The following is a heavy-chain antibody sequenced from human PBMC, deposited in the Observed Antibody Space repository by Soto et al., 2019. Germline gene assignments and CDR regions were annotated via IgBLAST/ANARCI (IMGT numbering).Heavy chain of an antibody. CDR2: IMPGSSHI. CDR3: ASHLGELSLSYFDY. Sequence: GGSLRLSCAASGFTFSIYSMNWVRQAPGKGLEWVSYIMPGSSHIYYADSVKGRFTISRDNAKNSLYLQMNSLRAEDTAVYYCASHLGELSLSYFDYWGQGTLVTVSS. J-gene: IGHJ4*02. V-gene: IGHV3-21*05. CDR1: GFTFSIYS. D-gene: IGHD3-16*02.